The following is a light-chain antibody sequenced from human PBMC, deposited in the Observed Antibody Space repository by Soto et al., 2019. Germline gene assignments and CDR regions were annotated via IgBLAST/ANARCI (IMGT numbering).Light chain of an antibody. J-gene: IGLJ1*01. V-gene: IGLV2-14*01. CDR2: EVS. CDR1: SSDVGGYNY. Sequence: QSALTQPASVSGSPGQSITISCTGTSSDVGGYNYVSWYQHHPGKAPKLMIYEVSNRPSGVSNRFSGSKPGNTASLTISGLQAEDEADYYCSSYTSGSTLVVFGTGTKVTVL. CDR3: SSYTSGSTLVV.